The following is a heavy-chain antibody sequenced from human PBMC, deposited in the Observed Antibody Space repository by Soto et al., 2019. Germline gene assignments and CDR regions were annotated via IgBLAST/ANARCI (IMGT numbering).Heavy chain of an antibody. V-gene: IGHV3-23*01. CDR3: AKTSGWYDSFDI. CDR1: GFAFNNYA. D-gene: IGHD6-19*01. J-gene: IGHJ3*02. CDR2: ISDRGVTT. Sequence: VQLLESGGGLVQPGESLRLSCAASGFAFNNYAMSWVRQAPGKGLEWVSVISDRGVTTYYTDSVKGRFTISRDNSKNTLYLHMNSLRADDTAVYYCAKTSGWYDSFDIWGQGTMVTVSS.